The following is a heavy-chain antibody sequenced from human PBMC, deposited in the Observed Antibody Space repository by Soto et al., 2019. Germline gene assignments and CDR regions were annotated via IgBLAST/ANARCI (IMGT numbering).Heavy chain of an antibody. Sequence: GGSLRLSCAVSGYALRDYSMNWVRQAPGKGLEWVSYTGTRRKYTFYADSVRGRFTISRDDARNSVYLQLNSLRDEDTAVYYCVRDRDWAFDIWGQGTMVTVSS. J-gene: IGHJ3*02. V-gene: IGHV3-48*02. CDR1: GYALRDYS. D-gene: IGHD3-9*01. CDR2: TGTRRKYT. CDR3: VRDRDWAFDI.